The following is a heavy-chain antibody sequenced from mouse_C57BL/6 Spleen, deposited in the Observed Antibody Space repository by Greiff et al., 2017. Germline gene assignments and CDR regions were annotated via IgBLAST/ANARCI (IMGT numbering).Heavy chain of an antibody. J-gene: IGHJ1*03. Sequence: EVHLVESGGGLVKPGGSLKLSCAASGFTFSDYGMHWVRQAPEKGLEWVAYISSGSSTIYYADTVKGRFTITSNNAKNTLFLQMTSLRSEDTAMYYCARPPSYYGNYWYFDVWGTGTTVTVSS. CDR3: ARPPSYYGNYWYFDV. CDR2: ISSGSSTI. CDR1: GFTFSDYG. D-gene: IGHD2-10*01. V-gene: IGHV5-17*01.